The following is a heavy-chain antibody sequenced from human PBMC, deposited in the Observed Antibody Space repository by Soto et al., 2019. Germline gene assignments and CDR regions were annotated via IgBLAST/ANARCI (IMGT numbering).Heavy chain of an antibody. Sequence: QVHVVQSGAEVKKPGSSVKVTCKAFGSTFNSFGINWVRQAPGQGLEWMGGIIPVFGTTKYAQKFRDRVTLVADVSTSTSYMELSSLTSDDTAVYYCAIEVWGRGGYYLDSWGQGTLVTVSS. J-gene: IGHJ4*02. CDR2: IIPVFGTT. CDR1: GSTFNSFG. D-gene: IGHD7-27*01. CDR3: AIEVWGRGGYYLDS. V-gene: IGHV1-69*01.